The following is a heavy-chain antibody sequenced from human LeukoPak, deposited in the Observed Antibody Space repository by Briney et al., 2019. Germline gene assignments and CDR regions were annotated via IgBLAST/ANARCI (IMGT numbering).Heavy chain of an antibody. D-gene: IGHD6-19*01. V-gene: IGHV4-30-4*07. CDR1: GGSFSGYS. Sequence: SETLSLTCAVYGGSFSGYSWSWIRQPPGKGLEWIGYIYYSGSTYYNPSLKSRVTISVDTSKNQFSLKLSSVTAADTAVYYCASTIEAVAGNAFDIWGQGTMVTVSS. CDR3: ASTIEAVAGNAFDI. J-gene: IGHJ3*02. CDR2: IYYSGST.